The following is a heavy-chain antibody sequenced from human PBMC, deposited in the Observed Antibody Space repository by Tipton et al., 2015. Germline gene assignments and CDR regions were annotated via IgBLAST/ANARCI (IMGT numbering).Heavy chain of an antibody. CDR3: ARHKHWADWGDAFDI. CDR1: GGSISSSSYY. Sequence: TLSLTCTVSGGSISSSSYYWGWIRQPPGKGLEWIGTIYYSGTTYYNPSLKSRVTISVDTSKNQFSLKLSSVTAADTAVYYCARHKHWADWGDAFDIWGQGTMVTVSS. CDR2: IYYSGTT. D-gene: IGHD7-27*01. J-gene: IGHJ3*02. V-gene: IGHV4-39*01.